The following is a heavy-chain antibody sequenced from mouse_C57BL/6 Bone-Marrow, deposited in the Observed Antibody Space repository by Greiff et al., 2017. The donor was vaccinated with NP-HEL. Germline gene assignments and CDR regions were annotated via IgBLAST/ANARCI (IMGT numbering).Heavy chain of an antibody. V-gene: IGHV1-64*01. CDR1: GYTFTSYW. CDR2: IHPNSGST. D-gene: IGHD1-1*01. Sequence: VQLQQPGAELVKPGASVKLSCKASGYTFTSYWMHWVKQRPGPGLEWIGMIHPNSGSTNYNEKFKSKATLTVDKSSSTAYMQLSSLTSEDSAVYYCARCCYGSSFYWYFDVWGTGTTVTVSS. J-gene: IGHJ1*03. CDR3: ARCCYGSSFYWYFDV.